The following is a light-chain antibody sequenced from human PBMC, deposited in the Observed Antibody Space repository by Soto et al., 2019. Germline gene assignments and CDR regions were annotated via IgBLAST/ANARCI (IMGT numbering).Light chain of an antibody. Sequence: IVLTQSPATLSLSPGERATLSCMASQSVSSSYLAWYQQKPGQAPRLLIYGASTRATAVPARFTAGGSGTEFTLTISSLQSDDLAVYYCQQYDKWPRTFGQGTKVDIK. CDR2: GAS. J-gene: IGKJ1*01. CDR1: QSVSSSY. V-gene: IGKV3-15*01. CDR3: QQYDKWPRT.